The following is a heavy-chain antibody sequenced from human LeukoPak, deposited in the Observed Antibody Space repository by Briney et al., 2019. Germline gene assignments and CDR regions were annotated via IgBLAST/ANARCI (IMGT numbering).Heavy chain of an antibody. J-gene: IGHJ6*02. CDR2: ISAYNGNT. CDR1: GYTFTSYG. V-gene: IGHV1-18*03. D-gene: IGHD2-15*01. Sequence: ASVKVSCKASGYTFTSYGISWVRQAPGQGLEWMGWISAYNGNTNYAQKLQGRVTMTTDTSTSTAYMELRSLRSDDMAVYYCARYCSGGSCYPYYYYGMDVWGQGTTVTVSS. CDR3: ARYCSGGSCYPYYYYGMDV.